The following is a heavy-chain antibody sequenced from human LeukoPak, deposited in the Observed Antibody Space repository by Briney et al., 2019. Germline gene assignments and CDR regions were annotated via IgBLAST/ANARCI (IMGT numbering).Heavy chain of an antibody. CDR3: ATCGADCYSSYYFGMDV. Sequence: GGSLRLSCVVSGFTFSSKSINWVRQAPGKGLEWVSSISRSSRSTHYADSVKGRFTISRDNARKSVYLQMNSLRVEDTAVYYCATCGADCYSSYYFGMDVWGQGTTVTVYS. V-gene: IGHV3-21*01. J-gene: IGHJ6*02. CDR1: GFTFSSKS. CDR2: ISRSSRST. D-gene: IGHD2-21*02.